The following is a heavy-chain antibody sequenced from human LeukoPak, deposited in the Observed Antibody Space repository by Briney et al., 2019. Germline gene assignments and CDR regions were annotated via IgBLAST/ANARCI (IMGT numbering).Heavy chain of an antibody. CDR2: IYHSGNT. V-gene: IGHV4-38-2*02. Sequence: SETLFLTCSVSGYSISSGYYWAWIRQPPGKGLEWIGTIYHSGNTYYTPSLKSRVTISVDTSKNQFSLKLSSVTAADTAVYYCARVPSGSYPHDDNWFDPWGQGTLVTVSS. CDR1: GYSISSGYY. CDR3: ARVPSGSYPHDDNWFDP. J-gene: IGHJ5*02. D-gene: IGHD1-26*01.